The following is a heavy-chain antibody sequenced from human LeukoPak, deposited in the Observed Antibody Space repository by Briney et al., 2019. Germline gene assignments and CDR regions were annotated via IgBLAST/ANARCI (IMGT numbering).Heavy chain of an antibody. D-gene: IGHD5-18*01. V-gene: IGHV3-23*01. CDR3: ASTATAMVYFDY. J-gene: IGHJ4*02. CDR2: ISGSGGST. Sequence: GGSLRLSCAASGFTFSSYAMSWVRQAPGKGLEWVSAISGSGGSTYYADSVKGRFTISRGNAKNSLYLQMNSLRAEDTAVYYCASTATAMVYFDYWGQGTLVTVSS. CDR1: GFTFSSYA.